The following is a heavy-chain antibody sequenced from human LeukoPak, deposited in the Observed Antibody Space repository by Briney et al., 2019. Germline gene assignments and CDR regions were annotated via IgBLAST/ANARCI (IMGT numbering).Heavy chain of an antibody. V-gene: IGHV3-30*04. CDR2: ISYDGSNL. D-gene: IGHD4-17*01. CDR1: GFTFSSYA. Sequence: GRSLRLSCAASGFTFSSYAMHWVCQAPGKGLDWVAVISYDGSNLYYADSVKGRFTISRDNSKNTLYLQMNSLRAEDTAVYYCARESYGEIYFDFWGQGTLVTVSS. J-gene: IGHJ4*02. CDR3: ARESYGEIYFDF.